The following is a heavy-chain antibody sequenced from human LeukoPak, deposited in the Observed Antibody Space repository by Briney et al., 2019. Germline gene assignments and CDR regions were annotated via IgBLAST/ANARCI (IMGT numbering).Heavy chain of an antibody. CDR3: AKDGGGSSSGYYMDV. D-gene: IGHD6-6*01. CDR1: GFTFDDYA. CDR2: ISWNSGSI. V-gene: IGHV3-9*03. Sequence: PGRSLRLSCAASGFTFDDYAMHWVRQAPGKGLEWVSGISWNSGSIGYADSVKGRFTISRDNAKNSLYLQMNSLRAEDMALYYCAKDGGGSSSGYYMDVWGKGTTVTVSS. J-gene: IGHJ6*03.